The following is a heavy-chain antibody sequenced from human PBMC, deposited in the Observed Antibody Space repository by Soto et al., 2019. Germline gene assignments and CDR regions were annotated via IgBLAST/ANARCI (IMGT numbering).Heavy chain of an antibody. D-gene: IGHD4-17*01. CDR2: IYPGGRA. V-gene: IGHV4-31*03. Sequence: SEPLSIPCPVSGSSIRRGRYSWPPIGQQPGKGLEWIGDIYPGGRAYYNPSLNRRVSMSVGRSKNHFSVNLNSVTAAGRAMYFCASVIGGDPGDYFDYWGQGTL. CDR3: ASVIGGDPGDYFDY. J-gene: IGHJ4*02. CDR1: GSSIRRGRYS.